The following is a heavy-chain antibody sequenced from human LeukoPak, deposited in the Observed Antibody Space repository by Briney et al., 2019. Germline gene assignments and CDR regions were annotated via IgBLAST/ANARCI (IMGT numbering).Heavy chain of an antibody. CDR1: KFTFSSYS. V-gene: IGHV3-7*01. CDR2: INRDGSEK. CDR3: VGEGYCSSANCHYGMDV. J-gene: IGHJ6*02. Sequence: GGSLRLSCAASKFTFSSYSMNWVRQAPRKGLEWVANINRDGSEKYYVDSVKGRFTISRDNAKNSLYLQMNSLRAEDTAVYHCVGEGYCSSANCHYGMDVWGQGTTVTVS. D-gene: IGHD2-2*01.